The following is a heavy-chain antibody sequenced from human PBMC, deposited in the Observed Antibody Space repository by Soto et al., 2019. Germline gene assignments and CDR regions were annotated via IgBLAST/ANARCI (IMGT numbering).Heavy chain of an antibody. CDR1: GGTFSSYT. Sequence: QVQLVQSGAEVKKPGSSVKVSCKASGGTFSSYTISWVRQAPGQGLEWMGRIIPILGIANYAQKFQGRVTITADKSTSTPYRGLSSLRSEDRAVYYCAREYCSSTSCYRDYWGQGTLVTVSS. CDR3: AREYCSSTSCYRDY. J-gene: IGHJ4*02. D-gene: IGHD2-2*02. CDR2: IIPILGIA. V-gene: IGHV1-69*02.